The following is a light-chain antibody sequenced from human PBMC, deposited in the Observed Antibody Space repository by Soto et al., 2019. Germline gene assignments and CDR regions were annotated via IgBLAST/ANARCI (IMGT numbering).Light chain of an antibody. Sequence: QSALTQPPSASGTPGQSVTIPCTGTSSDVGDYNYVSWYQQHPGKAPKLMIYEVSRRPSGVPDRFSGSKSGNTASLTVSGLQAEDEGDYYCSSNAGSNNLVFGGGTKVTVL. CDR3: SSNAGSNNLV. CDR2: EVS. V-gene: IGLV2-8*01. CDR1: SSDVGDYNY. J-gene: IGLJ2*01.